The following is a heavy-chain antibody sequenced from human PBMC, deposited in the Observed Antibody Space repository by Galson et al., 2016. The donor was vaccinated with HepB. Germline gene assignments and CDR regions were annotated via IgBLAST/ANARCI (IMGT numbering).Heavy chain of an antibody. CDR3: AKDIDLLSTVIDY. V-gene: IGHV3-30-3*01. CDR1: GFTFSSYA. J-gene: IGHJ4*02. D-gene: IGHD4-17*01. CDR2: ISYDGNNK. Sequence: SLRLSCAASGFTFSSYAMHWVRQAPGKGLEWVAGISYDGNNKWYAASVKGRFTISRDNSKNTLYLQMNSLRAEDTAVYYCAKDIDLLSTVIDYWGQGTLVTVSS.